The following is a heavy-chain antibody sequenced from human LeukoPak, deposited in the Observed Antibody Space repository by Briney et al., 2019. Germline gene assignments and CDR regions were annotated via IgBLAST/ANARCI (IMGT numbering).Heavy chain of an antibody. CDR1: GFTFDDYA. Sequence: GGSLRLSRAASGFTFDDYAMNWVRQAPGKGLEWVSGISWNSGSIGYADSVKGRFTISRDNAKNSLYLQMNSLRAEDTALYYCAKDVRRQWPVGLNDYWSQGTLVTVSS. V-gene: IGHV3-9*01. CDR2: ISWNSGSI. CDR3: AKDVRRQWPVGLNDY. D-gene: IGHD6-19*01. J-gene: IGHJ4*02.